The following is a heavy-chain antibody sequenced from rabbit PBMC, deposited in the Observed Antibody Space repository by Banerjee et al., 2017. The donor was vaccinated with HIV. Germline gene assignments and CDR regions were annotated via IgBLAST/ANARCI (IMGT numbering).Heavy chain of an antibody. J-gene: IGHJ4*01. CDR3: ARWGTGTNYYAGNLNL. Sequence: QSLEESGGDLVKPGASLTLTCTASGFSFSSSYYMCWVRQAPGKGLEWIACIYPHYGTKDYASWVNGRFTISLDNAQTTVFLQMTSLTAADTATYFCARWGTGTNYYAGNLNLWGQGTLVTVS. CDR2: IYPHYGTK. D-gene: IGHD8-1*01. CDR1: GFSFSSSYY. V-gene: IGHV1S40*01.